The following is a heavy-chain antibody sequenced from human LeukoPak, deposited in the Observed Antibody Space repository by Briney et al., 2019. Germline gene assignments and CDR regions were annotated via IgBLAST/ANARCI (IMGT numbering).Heavy chain of an antibody. CDR1: GFTLSSYS. Sequence: PGGSLRLSCAAPGFTLSSYSMNWVRQAPGKGLEWVSYISSSSSTIYYADSVKGRFTISRDNVKNSLYLQMNSLRAEDTALYYCARAPGVRYYYYMDVWGKGTTVTVSS. D-gene: IGHD2-8*01. V-gene: IGHV3-48*04. CDR2: ISSSSSTI. CDR3: ARAPGVRYYYYMDV. J-gene: IGHJ6*03.